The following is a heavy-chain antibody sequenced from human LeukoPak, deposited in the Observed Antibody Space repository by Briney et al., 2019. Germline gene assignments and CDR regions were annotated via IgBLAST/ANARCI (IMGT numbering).Heavy chain of an antibody. J-gene: IGHJ4*02. CDR3: ARGGIAAAGTNFDY. D-gene: IGHD6-13*01. CDR1: GGTFSSYA. V-gene: IGHV1-69*05. CDR2: IIPIFGTA. Sequence: GSSVKVSCKASGGTFSSYAISWVRQAPGQGLEWMGGIIPIFGTANYAQKFQGRVTITTDESTGTAYMELSSLRSEDTAVYYCARGGIAAAGTNFDYWGQGTLVTVSS.